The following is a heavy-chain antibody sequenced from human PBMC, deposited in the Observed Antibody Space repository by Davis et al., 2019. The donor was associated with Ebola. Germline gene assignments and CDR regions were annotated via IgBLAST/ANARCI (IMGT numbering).Heavy chain of an antibody. CDR2: IYHSGST. V-gene: IGHV4-30-2*01. CDR1: GGSISSGGYS. CDR3: ARARYSGWTGSDFVY. Sequence: MPSETLSLTCAVSGGSISSGGYSWSWIRQPPGKGLEWIGYIYHSGSTYYNPSLKSRVTISVDTSKNQFSLKLSSVTAADTAVYYCARARYSGWTGSDFVYWGQGTLVTVSS. J-gene: IGHJ4*02. D-gene: IGHD6-19*01.